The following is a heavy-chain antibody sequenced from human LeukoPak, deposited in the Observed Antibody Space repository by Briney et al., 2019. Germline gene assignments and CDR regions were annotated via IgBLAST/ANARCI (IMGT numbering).Heavy chain of an antibody. V-gene: IGHV4-4*07. CDR1: GLSISSYY. CDR3: ARRDSSYWYFDL. D-gene: IGHD4-11*01. CDR2: IYGSGST. Sequence: SESLSLTCTVSGLSISSYYWSSFRQPAEKGLEWVGRIYGSGSTNYNPSLKSRVTMSVDTSKNQFSLNLSSMTAADTAVYYCARRDSSYWYFDLWGRGTLVTVSS. J-gene: IGHJ2*01.